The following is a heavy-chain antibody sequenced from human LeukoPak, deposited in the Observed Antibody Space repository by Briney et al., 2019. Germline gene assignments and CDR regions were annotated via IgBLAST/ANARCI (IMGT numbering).Heavy chain of an antibody. J-gene: IGHJ5*02. Sequence: GGSLRHSCAASGFTFSDYYMSWIRQAPGKGLEWVSYISSSGSTIYYADSVKGRFTISRDNAKNSLYLQMNSLRAEDTAVYYCAKRVVASASWLDPWGQGTLVTVSS. D-gene: IGHD2-15*01. CDR2: ISSSGSTI. CDR3: AKRVVASASWLDP. V-gene: IGHV3-11*04. CDR1: GFTFSDYY.